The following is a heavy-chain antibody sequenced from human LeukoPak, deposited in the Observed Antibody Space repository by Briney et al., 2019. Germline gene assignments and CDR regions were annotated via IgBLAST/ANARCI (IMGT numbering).Heavy chain of an antibody. V-gene: IGHV4-30-4*01. J-gene: IGHJ4*02. CDR2: IYYSGST. CDR3: ARDQGLYGDYN. CDR1: GGSISSDDYY. D-gene: IGHD4-17*01. Sequence: SETLSLTCTVSGGSISSDDYYWSWIRQPPGKGLEWIGYIYYSGSTYYNPSLKSRVTISVDTSKNQFSLKLSSVTAADTAVYYCARDQGLYGDYNWGQGTLVTVSS.